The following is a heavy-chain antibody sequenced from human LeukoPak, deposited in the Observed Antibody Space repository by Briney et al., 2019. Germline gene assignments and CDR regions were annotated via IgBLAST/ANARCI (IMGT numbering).Heavy chain of an antibody. J-gene: IGHJ4*02. CDR3: ARENQDYDILTGYYTAYYFDY. Sequence: ASVTVSFKASGYTFTIYGICWVRQPPAQGLGWMGWISAYNGNTNYSQKLQGRVTITTDTSTSTAYMQMRRLRSDDRAVYYCARENQDYDILTGYYTAYYFDYTGQGALVTVSS. V-gene: IGHV1-18*01. CDR2: ISAYNGNT. CDR1: GYTFTIYG. D-gene: IGHD3-9*01.